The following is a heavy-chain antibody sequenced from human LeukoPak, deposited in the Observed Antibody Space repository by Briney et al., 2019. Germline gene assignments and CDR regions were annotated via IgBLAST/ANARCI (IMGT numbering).Heavy chain of an antibody. D-gene: IGHD6-13*01. V-gene: IGHV3-23*01. J-gene: IGHJ3*02. CDR1: GFTFSSYA. CDR2: ISGSGGST. Sequence: PGGSLRLSCAASGFTFSSYAMSWVRRAPGKGLEWVSAISGSGGSTYYADSVKGRFTISRDNSKNTLYLQMNSLRAEDTAVDYCAKDGRYSSSWYGAFEIWGQGTMVTVSS. CDR3: AKDGRYSSSWYGAFEI.